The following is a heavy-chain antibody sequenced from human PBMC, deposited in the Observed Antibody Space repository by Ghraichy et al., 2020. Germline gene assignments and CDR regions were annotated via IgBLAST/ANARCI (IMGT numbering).Heavy chain of an antibody. CDR2: IYSGGST. CDR3: ARCSGYYYPIFDY. D-gene: IGHD3-22*01. V-gene: IGHV3-53*01. J-gene: IGHJ4*02. Sequence: GGSLRLSCAASGFSVSNNCMTWVRQAPGKGLEWVSIIYSGGSTYYADSVKGRITISRDNSKNTRYLQMNTLRAEDTAVYYCARCSGYYYPIFDYWGQGTLVTVSS. CDR1: GFSVSNNC.